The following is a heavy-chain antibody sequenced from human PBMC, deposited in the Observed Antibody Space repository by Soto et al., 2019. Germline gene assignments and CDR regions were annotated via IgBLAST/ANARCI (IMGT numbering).Heavy chain of an antibody. CDR2: ISTDGGDT. V-gene: IGHV3-64D*08. CDR3: ANGHSPIAEDGATFDY. J-gene: IGHJ4*02. D-gene: IGHD6-19*01. CDR1: GFIFSNYA. Sequence: VQLVESGGGLVQPGGSLRLSCSVSGFIFSNYAMHWVRQAPGKGLEFVSAISTDGGDTYYADSVTGRFTISRDNSTDTLSLHMGSLTVGDTAVYYWANGHSPIAEDGATFDYGGQGMVATFSS.